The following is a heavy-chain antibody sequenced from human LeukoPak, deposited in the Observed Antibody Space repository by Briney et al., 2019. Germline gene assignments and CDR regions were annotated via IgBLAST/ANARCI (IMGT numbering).Heavy chain of an antibody. D-gene: IGHD2-2*02. J-gene: IGHJ6*03. CDR3: AKDSCSSTSCYTPSYMDV. CDR1: GFSFSRYG. Sequence: GGSLRLSCAASGFSFSRYGMHWVRQAPGKGLEWVAFIRYDGSNKYYADSVKGRFTISRDNSKNTLYLQMNSLRAEDTAVYYCAKDSCSSTSCYTPSYMDVWGKGTTVTASS. CDR2: IRYDGSNK. V-gene: IGHV3-30*02.